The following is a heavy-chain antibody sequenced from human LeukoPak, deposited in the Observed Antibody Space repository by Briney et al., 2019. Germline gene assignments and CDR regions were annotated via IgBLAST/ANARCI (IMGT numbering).Heavy chain of an antibody. D-gene: IGHD3-10*01. CDR1: GFTFSSYG. CDR2: ISYDGTNK. V-gene: IGHV3-30*18. CDR3: AKDPGIWFGEPYFDY. Sequence: GRSLRLSCAASGFTFSSYGMHWVRQAPGKGLEWVAVISYDGTNKYYADSVKGRFTISRDNSKNTLYLQMNSLRAEDTAVYYCAKDPGIWFGEPYFDYWGQGTLVTASS. J-gene: IGHJ4*02.